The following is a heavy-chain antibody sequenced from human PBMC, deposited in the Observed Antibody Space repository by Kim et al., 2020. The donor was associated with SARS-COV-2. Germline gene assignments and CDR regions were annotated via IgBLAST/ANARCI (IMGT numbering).Heavy chain of an antibody. CDR3: AKDHQSSGWPTFDS. D-gene: IGHD6-19*01. Sequence: GGSLRLSCAASGFTFSRYAMSWVRQAPGKGTEWIAAVNNGGNAYYANFARGRFTVARDNSRNTLVLQMNSLTAEDTALYFCAKDHQSSGWPTFDSWGQGTLVTVSS. J-gene: IGHJ4*02. CDR1: GFTFSRYA. CDR2: VNNGGNA. V-gene: IGHV3-23*01.